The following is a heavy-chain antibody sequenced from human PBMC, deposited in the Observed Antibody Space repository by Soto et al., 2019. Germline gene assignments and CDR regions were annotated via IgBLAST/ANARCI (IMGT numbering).Heavy chain of an antibody. D-gene: IGHD5-12*01. CDR3: ATEYVDIVATMGALPHY. Sequence: GASVKVSCKASGGTFSSYTISWVRQAPGQGLEWMGRIIPILGIANYAQKFQGRVTMTADASTSTAYMELSSLRSEDTAVYYCATEYVDIVATMGALPHYWGQGTLVTVSS. V-gene: IGHV1-69*02. CDR1: GGTFSSYT. J-gene: IGHJ4*02. CDR2: IIPILGIA.